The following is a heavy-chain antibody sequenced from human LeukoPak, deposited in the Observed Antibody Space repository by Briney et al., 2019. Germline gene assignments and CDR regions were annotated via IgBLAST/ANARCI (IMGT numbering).Heavy chain of an antibody. CDR1: GFTFSSYG. CDR2: IWYDGNNK. J-gene: IGHJ4*02. V-gene: IGHV3-33*01. Sequence: PGGSLRLSCAASGFTFSSYGMHWVRQAPGKGLEWVAVIWYDGNNKYYTDSVKGRFTIPRDNSKNTLYLQMNSLRAEDTAVYYCARDRVYCSSTSCYEYFDFWGQGTLVTVSS. D-gene: IGHD2-2*01. CDR3: ARDRVYCSSTSCYEYFDF.